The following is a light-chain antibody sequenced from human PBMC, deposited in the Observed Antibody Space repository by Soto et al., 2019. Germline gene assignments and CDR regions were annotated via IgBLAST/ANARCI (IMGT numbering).Light chain of an antibody. V-gene: IGKV1-39*01. CDR2: AAS. CDR3: QQTYDTPFT. J-gene: IGKJ3*01. Sequence: DIQMTQSPSSLSASVGDRVTITCRASQSISTYLSWYQQKPGQAPKVLIYAASRLERGVPSRFSGSGSVTDFALTVSSLQPEDFATYYYQQTYDTPFTFGPGTTV. CDR1: QSISTY.